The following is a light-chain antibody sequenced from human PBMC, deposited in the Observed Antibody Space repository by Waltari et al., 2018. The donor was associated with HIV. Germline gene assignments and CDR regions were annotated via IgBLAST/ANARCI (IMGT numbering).Light chain of an antibody. J-gene: IGKJ2*01. CDR2: GAS. CDR1: QSVTGAF. Sequence: ELVLTQSPGTLSLSPGDRATLSCRASQSVTGAFLAWYQQKRGQAPRLLIYGASSRATCIPYRFSGGGSGTDFTLTISRLEPEDFAVYYCQQYGSSPYTFGQGTKLEIK. CDR3: QQYGSSPYT. V-gene: IGKV3-20*01.